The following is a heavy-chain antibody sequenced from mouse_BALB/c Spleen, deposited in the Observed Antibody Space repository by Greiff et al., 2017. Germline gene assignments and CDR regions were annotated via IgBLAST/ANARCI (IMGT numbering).Heavy chain of an antibody. V-gene: IGHV5-17*02. D-gene: IGHD1-1*01. Sequence: DVQLVESGGGLVQPGGSRKLSCAASGFTFSSFGMHWVRQAPEKGLEWVAYISSGSSTIYYADTVKGRFTISRDNPKNTLFLQMTSLRSEDTAMYYCARRTTVGYFDVWGAGTTVTVSS. CDR2: ISSGSSTI. CDR1: GFTFSSFG. J-gene: IGHJ1*01. CDR3: ARRTTVGYFDV.